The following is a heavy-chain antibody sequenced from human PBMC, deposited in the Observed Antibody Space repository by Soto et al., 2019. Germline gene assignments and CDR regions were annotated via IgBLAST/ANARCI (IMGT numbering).Heavy chain of an antibody. CDR3: ARASSIADRRLECSYSGMAV. Sequence: SRPTLVNPTQTLTLTFTFAGLSLSTSGMCVSWIRQPPGKALEWLALIDWDDDKYYSTSLKTRLTISKATSKNQVVLTMTNMDPVGTATYYCARASSIADRRLECSYSGMAVWGQGTTVTVSS. D-gene: IGHD6-6*01. V-gene: IGHV2-70*01. J-gene: IGHJ6*02. CDR1: GLSLSTSGMC. CDR2: IDWDDDK.